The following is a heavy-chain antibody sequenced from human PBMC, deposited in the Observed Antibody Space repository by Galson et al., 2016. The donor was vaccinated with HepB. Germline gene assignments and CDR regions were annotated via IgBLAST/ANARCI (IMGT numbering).Heavy chain of an antibody. Sequence: EILSLTCSVSGGSSSSRIHYGGRSRQPPGKGLEWMGRISHSGNTYYNPSPESRVTISAAKSENHISLRLSSVTAADTAFYYCARDCTGGSCQTAGYDAFDIWGQGTMVTVSS. CDR3: ARDCTGGSCQTAGYDAFDI. V-gene: IGHV4-39*07. CDR1: GGSSSSRIHY. CDR2: ISHSGNT. D-gene: IGHD2-8*02. J-gene: IGHJ3*02.